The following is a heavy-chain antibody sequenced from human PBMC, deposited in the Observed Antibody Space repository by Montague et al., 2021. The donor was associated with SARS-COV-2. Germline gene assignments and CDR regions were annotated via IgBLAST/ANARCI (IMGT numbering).Heavy chain of an antibody. Sequence: TLSLTCTVSGGSIRSSDNYWSWIRQHPGKDLEWIGYIYSSGTTXYNPSLRSRVTISVDTSKKQFSLKLSSVTAADTAVYYCARGMCGLTETTDAFDIWGQGTMVSVSS. J-gene: IGHJ3*02. CDR1: GGSIRSSDNY. D-gene: IGHD1-14*01. CDR2: IYSSGTT. CDR3: ARGMCGLTETTDAFDI. V-gene: IGHV4-31*03.